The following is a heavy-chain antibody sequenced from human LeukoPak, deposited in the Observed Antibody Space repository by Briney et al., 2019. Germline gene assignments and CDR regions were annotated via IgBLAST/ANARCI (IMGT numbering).Heavy chain of an antibody. V-gene: IGHV4-39*01. CDR1: GGSISSYY. CDR3: ARQGYCSSTSCYRASWFDP. CDR2: IYYSGST. D-gene: IGHD2-2*01. Sequence: SETLSLTCTVSGGSISSYYWGWIRQPPGKGLEWIGSIYYSGSTYYNPSLKSRVTISVDTSKNQFSLKLSSVTAADTAVYYCARQGYCSSTSCYRASWFDPWGQGTLVTVSS. J-gene: IGHJ5*02.